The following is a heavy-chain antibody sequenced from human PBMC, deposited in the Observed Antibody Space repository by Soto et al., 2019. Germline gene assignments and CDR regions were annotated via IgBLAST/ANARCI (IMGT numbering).Heavy chain of an antibody. CDR3: AKGGRQWLVTSDFNY. CDR2: VSHDGRNT. V-gene: IGHV3-30*18. J-gene: IGHJ4*02. Sequence: VQLVESGGGVVQPGRSLRLSCAASGFTFSDYAMHWVRQAPGKGLEWVAVVSHDGRNTHYADSVKGRFTISRDSSKKRVSLEMTSLRAADKAVCYCAKGGRQWLVTSDFNYWGQGALVTVSS. CDR1: GFTFSDYA. D-gene: IGHD6-19*01.